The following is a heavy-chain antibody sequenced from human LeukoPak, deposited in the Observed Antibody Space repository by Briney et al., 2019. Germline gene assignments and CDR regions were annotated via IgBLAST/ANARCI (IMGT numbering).Heavy chain of an antibody. CDR3: ARDRGGAVPFDS. D-gene: IGHD3-10*01. V-gene: IGHV3-48*02. CDR1: GLTFSDYN. Sequence: GGSLRLSCSASGLTFSDYNMNWVRQAPGKGLEWIAYISRRSSSIYYADSVKGRFTISRDNARNSLSLQIHSLRDEDTAVYYCARDRGGAVPFDSWGQGTLVVVSA. J-gene: IGHJ4*02. CDR2: ISRRSSSI.